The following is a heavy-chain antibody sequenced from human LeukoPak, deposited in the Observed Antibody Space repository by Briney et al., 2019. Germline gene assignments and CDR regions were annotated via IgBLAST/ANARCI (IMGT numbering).Heavy chain of an antibody. CDR3: AKGMFPVGGNYSSGLDP. Sequence: GGSLRLSCAASGFTFSSYSMNWVRQAPGKGLEWVSSISSSSSYRYYADSVKGRFTISRDNAKNSLFLQMNSLGVEDTAVYYCAKGMFPVGGNYSSGLDPWGQGTLVSVSS. CDR1: GFTFSSYS. CDR2: ISSSSSYR. V-gene: IGHV3-21*01. J-gene: IGHJ5*02. D-gene: IGHD1-26*01.